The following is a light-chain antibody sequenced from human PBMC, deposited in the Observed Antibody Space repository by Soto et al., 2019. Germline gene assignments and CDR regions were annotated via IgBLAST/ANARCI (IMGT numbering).Light chain of an antibody. V-gene: IGKV3D-20*02. Sequence: EIFLTQSPGTLVLSPGDRATLSCRASQSVSNNYLAWYQQKVGQAPRLLIYGASSRATGIPDRFSGSGSGTDFTLTISRLEPEDFAVYYCQQRTKWRTFGQGTKVDIK. CDR1: QSVSNNY. J-gene: IGKJ1*01. CDR2: GAS. CDR3: QQRTKWRT.